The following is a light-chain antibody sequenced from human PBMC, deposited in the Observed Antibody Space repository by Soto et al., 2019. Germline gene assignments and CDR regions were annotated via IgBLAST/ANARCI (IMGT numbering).Light chain of an antibody. CDR3: QSYDSTLSARYV. CDR1: SSDVGGYNY. Sequence: QSALTQPASVSGSPGQSITISCTGTSSDVGGYNYVSWYQQHPGKAPKLMIYEVSNRPSGVSNRFSGSKSGNTASLTISGLQAEDEADYYCQSYDSTLSARYVFRTGTKLTVL. V-gene: IGLV2-14*01. J-gene: IGLJ1*01. CDR2: EVS.